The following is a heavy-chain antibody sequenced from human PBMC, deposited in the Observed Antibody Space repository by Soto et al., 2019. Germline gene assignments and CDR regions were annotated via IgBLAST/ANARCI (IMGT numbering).Heavy chain of an antibody. CDR3: ASAVRSWFYFDY. V-gene: IGHV4-31*03. CDR2: IYYNGNA. CDR1: GGSISSGGYY. Sequence: SETLSLTCTVSGGSISSGGYYWSWIRQHPGKGLEWIGYIYYNGNAYYNPSLKSRVTISLDTSKNQFSLKLNSVTAADTAVYYCASAVRSWFYFDYWGQGALVTVSS. D-gene: IGHD6-13*01. J-gene: IGHJ4*02.